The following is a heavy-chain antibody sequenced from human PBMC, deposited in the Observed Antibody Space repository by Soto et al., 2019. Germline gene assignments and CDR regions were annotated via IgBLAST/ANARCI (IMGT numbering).Heavy chain of an antibody. J-gene: IGHJ4*02. CDR1: GASINSGGYY. Sequence: PSETLSLTCTVSGASINSGGYYWSWIRQLPGKGLEWIGYIYFSGSTYYNPSLESRVTISLDTSQNQFPLKLSSVTAADTAVYYYASGNAWEVLLAYWGQGTLVTVSS. CDR3: ASGNAWEVLLAY. D-gene: IGHD1-26*01. CDR2: IYFSGST. V-gene: IGHV4-31*03.